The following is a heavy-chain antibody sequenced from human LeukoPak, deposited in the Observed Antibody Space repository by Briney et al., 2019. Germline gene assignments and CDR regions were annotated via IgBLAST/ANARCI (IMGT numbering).Heavy chain of an antibody. CDR1: GGSISSSSYY. D-gene: IGHD5-12*01. Sequence: PSETLSLTCTVSGGSISSSSYYWGWIRQPPGKGLEWIGSIYYSGSTYYNPSLKSRVTIFVDTSKNQFSLKLSSVTAADTAVYYCARVGPLATIYYFDYWGQGTLVTVSS. CDR3: ARVGPLATIYYFDY. V-gene: IGHV4-39*01. J-gene: IGHJ4*02. CDR2: IYYSGST.